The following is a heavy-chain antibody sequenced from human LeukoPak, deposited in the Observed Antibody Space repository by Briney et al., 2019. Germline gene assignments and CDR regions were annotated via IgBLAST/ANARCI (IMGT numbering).Heavy chain of an antibody. CDR2: ISHDGTT. J-gene: IGHJ4*02. Sequence: SETLSLTCGVSGGSIDITNYWSWVCQAPGKGLEWIGEISHDGTTNYNPSLRSRVAMSLDRANNQFSLSLTSVTAADTAVYYCTREDRPFCPFAYWGQGVLVTVSS. V-gene: IGHV4-4*02. CDR3: TREDRPFCPFAY. CDR1: GGSIDITNY. D-gene: IGHD3-22*01.